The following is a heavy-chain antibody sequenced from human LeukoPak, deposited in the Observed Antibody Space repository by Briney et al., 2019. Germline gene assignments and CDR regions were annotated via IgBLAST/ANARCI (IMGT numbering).Heavy chain of an antibody. V-gene: IGHV4-34*01. CDR1: GGSFSGYY. CDR2: IYYSGST. Sequence: SETLSLTCAVYGGSFSGYYWSWIRQPPGKGLEWIGEIYYSGSTNYNPSLKSRVTISMDKSKNHFSLELTSVTAADTAVYYCAREFGGSHGFDPWGQGTLVTVSS. J-gene: IGHJ5*02. CDR3: AREFGGSHGFDP. D-gene: IGHD3-16*01.